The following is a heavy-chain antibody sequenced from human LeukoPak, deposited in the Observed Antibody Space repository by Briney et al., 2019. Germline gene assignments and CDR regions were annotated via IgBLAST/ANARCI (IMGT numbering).Heavy chain of an antibody. J-gene: IGHJ4*02. CDR3: AKDTYDSSGSQYFDY. Sequence: GGSLRLSCAASGFTFSSYAMSWVRQAPGKGLEWVSTVSGSGGRTYYADSVKGRFTISRDNSMSTLYLQMNSLRAEDTAAYYCAKDTYDSSGSQYFDYWGQGALVTVSS. CDR2: VSGSGGRT. CDR1: GFTFSSYA. D-gene: IGHD3-22*01. V-gene: IGHV3-23*01.